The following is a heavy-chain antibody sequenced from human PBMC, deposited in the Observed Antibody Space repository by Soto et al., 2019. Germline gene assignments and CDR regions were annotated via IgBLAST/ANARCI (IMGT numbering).Heavy chain of an antibody. D-gene: IGHD2-15*01. J-gene: IGHJ3*02. CDR3: ARHLFSTGGDQYCSGGSCYGNDAFGI. V-gene: IGHV5-51*01. CDR1: GYSFTSYW. Sequence: PGESLKISCKGSGYSFTSYWIGWVRQMHGKGLEWMGIIYPGDSDTRYSPSFQGQVTISADKSISSAYQQWSSLKASDTAMYYCARHLFSTGGDQYCSGGSCYGNDAFGIWGQGTMVTVAS. CDR2: IYPGDSDT.